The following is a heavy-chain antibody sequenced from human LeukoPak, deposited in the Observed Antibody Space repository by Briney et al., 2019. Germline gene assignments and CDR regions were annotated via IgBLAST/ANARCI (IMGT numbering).Heavy chain of an antibody. V-gene: IGHV4-31*03. J-gene: IGHJ4*02. Sequence: SQTLSLTCTVSGGSISSGGYYWSWIRQHPGKGLEWIGYIYYSGSTYYNPSLKSRVTISVDTSKNQFSLKLGSVTAADTAVYYCARVPPYGSGSYFDYWGQGTLVTVSS. CDR1: GGSISSGGYY. CDR3: ARVPPYGSGSYFDY. CDR2: IYYSGST. D-gene: IGHD3-10*01.